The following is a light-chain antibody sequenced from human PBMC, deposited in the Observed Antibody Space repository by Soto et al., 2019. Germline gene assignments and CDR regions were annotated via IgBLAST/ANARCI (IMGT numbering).Light chain of an antibody. CDR1: SGDVGGYNF. J-gene: IGLJ1*01. Sequence: QSALTQPASVSGSPGQSITISCTGTSGDVGGYNFVSWYQQQPGKAPKLMIYEVRTRPSGVSNRFSGSKSGNTASLTISGLQAEDEADYYCSSYTSSSTHYVFGTGTKVTVL. CDR3: SSYTSSSTHYV. V-gene: IGLV2-14*01. CDR2: EVR.